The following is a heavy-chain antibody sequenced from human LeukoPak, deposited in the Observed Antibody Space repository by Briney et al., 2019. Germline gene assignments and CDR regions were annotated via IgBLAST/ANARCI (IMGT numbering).Heavy chain of an antibody. J-gene: IGHJ4*02. V-gene: IGHV3-23*01. CDR3: AKDARRSDGWYFFDH. Sequence: GGSLRLSCAASGFAFSSQAMGWVRQAPGKGLEGVSVISDSGDTTYYADSVKGRFTISRDNSKNTLYLQMNSLRAEDTAIYYCAKDARRSDGWYFFDHWGQGALVTVSS. D-gene: IGHD6-19*01. CDR2: ISDSGDTT. CDR1: GFAFSSQA.